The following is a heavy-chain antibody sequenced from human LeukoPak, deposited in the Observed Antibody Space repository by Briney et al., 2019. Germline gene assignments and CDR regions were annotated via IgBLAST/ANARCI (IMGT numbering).Heavy chain of an antibody. V-gene: IGHV4-59*08. CDR3: ARHIRDAFDI. CDR1: GGSISSYY. CDR2: IYYSGST. Sequence: SETLSLTCTVSGGSISSYYWSWIRQPPGKGLEWIGYIYYSGSTNYNPSLKSRVTISVDTSKNQFSLKLSSVTAADTAVYYCARHIRDAFDIWGQGTMVTVSS. J-gene: IGHJ3*02.